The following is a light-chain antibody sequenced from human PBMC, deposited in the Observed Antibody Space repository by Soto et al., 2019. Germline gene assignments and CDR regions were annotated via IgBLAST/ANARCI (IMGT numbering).Light chain of an antibody. CDR1: SSDVGGYNH. V-gene: IGLV2-14*03. CDR3: SSYTATRTVV. J-gene: IGLJ3*02. Sequence: QSALTQPASVSGSPGQSITIACTGTSSDVGGYNHVSWYQVHPGKAPRLVIYDVSIRLPAVSDRFSGSTSGNTASLTISGLQAEDEADYYCSSYTATRTVVFGGGTQLTVL. CDR2: DVS.